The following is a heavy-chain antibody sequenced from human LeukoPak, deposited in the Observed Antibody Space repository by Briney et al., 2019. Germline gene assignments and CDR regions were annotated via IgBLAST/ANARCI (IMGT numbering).Heavy chain of an antibody. J-gene: IGHJ4*02. CDR1: GYTFTGYY. V-gene: IGHV1-2*02. Sequence: GASVMVSCKASGYTFTGYYMHWVRQAPGQGLEWMGWINPKSGDTNYAQKIQGRVTMTRDTSISTAYMELSRLRSDDTAVYYCARFAHSGAYESYYGDYSYYFDYWGQGTLVTVSS. D-gene: IGHD4-17*01. CDR3: ARFAHSGAYESYYGDYSYYFDY. CDR2: INPKSGDT.